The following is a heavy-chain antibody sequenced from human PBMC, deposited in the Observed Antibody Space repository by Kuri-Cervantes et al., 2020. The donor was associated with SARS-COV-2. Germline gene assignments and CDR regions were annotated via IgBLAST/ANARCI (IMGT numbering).Heavy chain of an antibody. CDR3: ARLFSPWSVVGDY. J-gene: IGHJ4*02. V-gene: IGHV4-34*01. CDR2: INHSGST. CDR1: GGSFSGYY. Sequence: ESLKISCAVYGGSFSGYYWSWIRQPPGKGLEWIGEINHSGSTNYNPSLKSRVTISVDTSKNQFSLKLSSVTAADTAVYYCARLFSPWSVVGDYWGQGTLVTVSS. D-gene: IGHD1-1*01.